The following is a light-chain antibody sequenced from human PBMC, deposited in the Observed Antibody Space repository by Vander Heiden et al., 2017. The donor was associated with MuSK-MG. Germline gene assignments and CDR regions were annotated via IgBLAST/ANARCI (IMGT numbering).Light chain of an antibody. CDR2: DDS. CDR3: QVWDTVSDHLVV. J-gene: IGLJ2*01. Sequence: SYVLTQPPSVSVAPGQTATIPCGGNNIGRKSVHWYQRKPGPAPVLVVYDDSDRPSWIPERFSGSNSGNTATLTISTVEAGDEADYYCQVWDTVSDHLVVFGGGTKLTVL. CDR1: NIGRKS. V-gene: IGLV3-21*02.